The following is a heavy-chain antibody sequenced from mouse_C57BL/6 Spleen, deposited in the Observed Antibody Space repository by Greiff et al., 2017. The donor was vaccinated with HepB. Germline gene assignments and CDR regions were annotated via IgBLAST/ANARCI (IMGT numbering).Heavy chain of an antibody. J-gene: IGHJ2*01. D-gene: IGHD3-2*02. CDR3: ARRGSSGYFDY. V-gene: IGHV1-82*01. Sequence: QVQLQQSGPELVKPGASVKISCTASGYAFSSSWMNWVKQRPGKGLEWMGRIYPGDGDTNYNGKFKVMATLTADKSSITAYMQLSSLTAEDSAVYFCARRGSSGYFDYWGQGTTLTVSS. CDR1: GYAFSSSW. CDR2: IYPGDGDT.